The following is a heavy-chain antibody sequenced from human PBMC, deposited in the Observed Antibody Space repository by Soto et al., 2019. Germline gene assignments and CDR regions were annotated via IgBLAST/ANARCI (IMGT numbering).Heavy chain of an antibody. Sequence: GGSLRLSCAASGFPFSGSAMHLVRQSSGKGLEWVGRIRSKANSYATAYAASVKGRFTISRDDSKNTAYLQMNSLKTEDTAVYYCTRHPPTDSRSPVDYWGQGTLVTVSS. D-gene: IGHD6-6*01. J-gene: IGHJ4*02. V-gene: IGHV3-73*01. CDR3: TRHPPTDSRSPVDY. CDR1: GFPFSGSA. CDR2: IRSKANSYAT.